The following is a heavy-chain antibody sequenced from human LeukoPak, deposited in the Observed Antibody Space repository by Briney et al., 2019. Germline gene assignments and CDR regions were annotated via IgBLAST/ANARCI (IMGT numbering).Heavy chain of an antibody. J-gene: IGHJ4*02. Sequence: SETLSLTCAVSGCSISSSDWWSWVRQPPGWGLEWIAHIFHSGSTNYNPSLKGRVTISVDTSKNQFSLKLSSVTAADTAVYYCARPDYDSSGPIGYWGQGTLVTVSS. CDR3: ARPDYDSSGPIGY. D-gene: IGHD3-22*01. CDR1: GCSISSSDW. CDR2: IFHSGST. V-gene: IGHV4-4*02.